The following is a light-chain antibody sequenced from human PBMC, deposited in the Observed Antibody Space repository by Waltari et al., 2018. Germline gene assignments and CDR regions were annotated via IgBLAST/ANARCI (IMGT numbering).Light chain of an antibody. CDR3: AAWDDSLSALV. CDR2: RDD. J-gene: IGLJ3*02. Sequence: QSVLTQAPSTSGTPGQRITLSCSGGSSNIGSNYVSWYQHLPGAAPKLLIGRDDHRPSGVPDRISGSKSGTSASLAISGLRSEDEADYYCAAWDDSLSALVFGGGTKLTVL. CDR1: SSNIGSNY. V-gene: IGLV1-47*01.